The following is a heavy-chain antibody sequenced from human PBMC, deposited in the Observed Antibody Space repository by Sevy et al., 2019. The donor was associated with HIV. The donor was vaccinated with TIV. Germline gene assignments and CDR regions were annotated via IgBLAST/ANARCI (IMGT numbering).Heavy chain of an antibody. CDR3: AKDSGDFWSGYYNLYGMDV. V-gene: IGHV3-30*02. D-gene: IGHD3-3*01. CDR1: GFTFSSYG. CDR2: IRYDGSNK. J-gene: IGHJ6*02. Sequence: GGSLRLSCAASGFTFSSYGMHWVRQAPGNGLEWVAFIRYDGSNKYYADSVKGRFTISRDNSKNTLYLQMNSLRAEDTAVYYCAKDSGDFWSGYYNLYGMDVSGQGTSVTVSS.